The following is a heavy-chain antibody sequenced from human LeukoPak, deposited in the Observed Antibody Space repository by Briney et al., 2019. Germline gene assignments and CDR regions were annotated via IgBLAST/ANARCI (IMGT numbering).Heavy chain of an antibody. D-gene: IGHD3-22*01. CDR2: ISGSSGTT. V-gene: IGHV3-23*01. CDR3: AKTVNYYDSRRLDY. Sequence: QPGGSLRLSCAASGFTFSNYAISWVRQPPGMGLEWVSSISGSSGTTYYADSVKGRFTISRDNSKNTLYLQMNSLRAEDTAVYYCAKTVNYYDSRRLDYWGQGTLVTVSS. J-gene: IGHJ4*02. CDR1: GFTFSNYA.